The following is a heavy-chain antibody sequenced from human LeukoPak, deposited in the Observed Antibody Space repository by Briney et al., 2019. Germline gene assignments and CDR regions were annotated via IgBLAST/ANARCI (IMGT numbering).Heavy chain of an antibody. V-gene: IGHV3-21*04. J-gene: IGHJ4*02. CDR2: ISSSSSYI. D-gene: IGHD3-22*01. CDR3: ARGPYDSSGYYIDY. CDR1: GLTFSSYS. Sequence: PGGSLRLSCAASGLTFSSYSMNWVRQAPGKGLEWVSCISSSSSYIYYADSVKGQFTISRDNAKNSLYLQMHSLRAEDTAVYYCARGPYDSSGYYIDYWGQGTLVTVSS.